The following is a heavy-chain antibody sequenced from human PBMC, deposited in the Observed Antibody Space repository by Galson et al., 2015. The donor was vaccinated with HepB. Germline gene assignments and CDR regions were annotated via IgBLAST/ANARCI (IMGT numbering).Heavy chain of an antibody. J-gene: IGHJ4*02. CDR1: GYTFTING. D-gene: IGHD4/OR15-4a*01. CDR3: ARDRDYRFDY. CDR2: ISANSGDT. Sequence: SVKVSCKASGYTFTINGISWVRQAPGKGLEWMGWISANSGDTKNAQKLQGRVTMTRDTSTSTAYLELRSLRSDDTAAYYCARDRDYRFDYWGQGTLVTVSS. V-gene: IGHV1-18*04.